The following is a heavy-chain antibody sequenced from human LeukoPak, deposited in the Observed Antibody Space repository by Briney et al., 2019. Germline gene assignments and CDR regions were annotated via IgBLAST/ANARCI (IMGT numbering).Heavy chain of an antibody. Sequence: ASVKVSCKASGYTFTGYYMHWVRQAPGQGLEWMGWINPYSGATNYAQKFQGRVTMTRATSSSTAYMDLSSLKSDDTAVYYCARAHIGNDLFIDYWGQGTLVTVSS. J-gene: IGHJ4*02. V-gene: IGHV1-2*02. CDR3: ARAHIGNDLFIDY. D-gene: IGHD2-21*01. CDR1: GYTFTGYY. CDR2: INPYSGAT.